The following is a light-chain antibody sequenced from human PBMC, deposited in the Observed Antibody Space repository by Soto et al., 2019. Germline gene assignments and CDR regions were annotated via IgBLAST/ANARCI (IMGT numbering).Light chain of an antibody. CDR2: WGS. Sequence: DIVMTQSPLSLPVTPGEPASISCRSSQSLLHSNGYNYLDWYLQKPVQSPQLLIYWGSNRASGVPDRFRGSRSGTDFTLKINIVEAEEVWVYFCMKGLQIPPTFGQGTKVEIK. J-gene: IGKJ1*01. CDR3: MKGLQIPPT. V-gene: IGKV2-28*01. CDR1: QSLLHSNGYNY.